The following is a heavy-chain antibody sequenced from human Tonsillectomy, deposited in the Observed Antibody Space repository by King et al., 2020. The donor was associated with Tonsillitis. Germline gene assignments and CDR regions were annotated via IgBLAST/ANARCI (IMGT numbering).Heavy chain of an antibody. CDR1: GDSVSSNSAA. V-gene: IGHV6-1*01. CDR2: TYYRSKWYN. CDR3: AREGNIAVAGTYYYYGMDV. D-gene: IGHD6-19*01. J-gene: IGHJ6*02. Sequence: VQLQQSGPGLVKPSQTLSLTCAISGDSVSSNSAAWNWIRHSPSRGLDWLGRTYYRSKWYNDYAVSVKSRITINPDTSKNQFSLQLNSVTPEDTAVYYCAREGNIAVAGTYYYYGMDVWGQGTTVTVSS.